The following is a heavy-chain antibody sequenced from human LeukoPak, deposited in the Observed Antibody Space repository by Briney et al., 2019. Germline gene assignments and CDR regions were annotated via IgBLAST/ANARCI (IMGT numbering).Heavy chain of an antibody. CDR1: GGSISSYY. J-gene: IGHJ3*02. D-gene: IGHD2-15*01. CDR2: IYYSGST. Sequence: SETLSLTCTVSGGSISSYYWSWIRQPPGKGLEWIGYIYYSGSTNYNPSLKSRVTISVDTSKNQFSLKLSSVTAADTAVYYCARGWGYYRAFDMWGQGTMGTVSS. CDR3: ARGWGYYRAFDM. V-gene: IGHV4-59*01.